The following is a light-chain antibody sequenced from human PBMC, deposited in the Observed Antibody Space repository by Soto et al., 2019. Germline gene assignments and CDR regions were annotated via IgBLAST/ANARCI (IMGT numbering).Light chain of an antibody. J-gene: IGKJ4*01. Sequence: AIQLTQSPSSLSASVGDRVTITCRASQGISSALAWYQQKPGKAPKLLIYDASSLESGVPSRFSGSGSGTDFTLTISSLQPEDFATYYCQQFNSYPPAGTFGGGTKVEIK. CDR2: DAS. CDR3: QQFNSYPPAGT. V-gene: IGKV1-13*02. CDR1: QGISSA.